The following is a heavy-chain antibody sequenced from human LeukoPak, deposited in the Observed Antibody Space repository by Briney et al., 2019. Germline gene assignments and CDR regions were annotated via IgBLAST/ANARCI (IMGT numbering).Heavy chain of an antibody. CDR3: ARANYWYYYMDV. CDR1: GGSISSGGYS. J-gene: IGHJ6*03. Sequence: SETLSLTCAVSGGSISSGGYSWSWIRQPPGKGLEWIGYIYYSGSTYYNPSLKSRVNISVDTSKNQVSLKLTSLTAADTAVYYCARANYWYYYMDVWGKGTTVTVSS. D-gene: IGHD2-8*02. V-gene: IGHV4-30-4*07. CDR2: IYYSGST.